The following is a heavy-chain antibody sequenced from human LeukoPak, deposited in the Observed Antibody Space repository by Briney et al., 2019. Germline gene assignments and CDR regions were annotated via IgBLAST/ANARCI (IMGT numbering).Heavy chain of an antibody. CDR1: GFTFSSYW. CDR3: ARGGTDHGDYTHNYYGMDV. Sequence: GGSLRLSCAASGFTFSSYWMHWVRQAPGKGLVWVSRINSDGSSTSYADSVKGRFTISRDNAKNTLYLQMNSLRAEDTAVYYCARGGTDHGDYTHNYYGMDVWGQGTTVTVSS. D-gene: IGHD4-17*01. V-gene: IGHV3-74*01. CDR2: INSDGSST. J-gene: IGHJ6*02.